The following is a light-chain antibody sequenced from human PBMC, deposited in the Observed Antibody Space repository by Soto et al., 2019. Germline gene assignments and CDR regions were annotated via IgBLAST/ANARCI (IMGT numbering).Light chain of an antibody. J-gene: IGKJ2*01. CDR3: QQYNNWPHT. CDR1: QSVTSK. Sequence: EIVMTQSPVTLYLSPGERATLSCRASQSVTSKLAWFQQKPGQAPRLLIYATSTRATGVPARFSGSGSGTEFTLTISSLQYEDFAVYSCQQYNNWPHTFGQGTKLEIK. CDR2: ATS. V-gene: IGKV3-15*01.